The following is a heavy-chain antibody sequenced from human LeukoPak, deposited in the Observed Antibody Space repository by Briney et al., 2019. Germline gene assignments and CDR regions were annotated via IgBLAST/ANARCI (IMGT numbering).Heavy chain of an antibody. J-gene: IGHJ4*02. CDR3: ARDRSSNYCGGDCYSYYFDY. V-gene: IGHV3-7*04. Sequence: PGGSLRLSCAASGFTFGSYWMSWVRQAPGKGLEWVANIKQDGSEKYYVDSVKGRFTISRDNAKNSLYLQMNSLRAEDTAVYYCARDRSSNYCGGDCYSYYFDYWGQGTLVTVSS. D-gene: IGHD2-21*02. CDR1: GFTFGSYW. CDR2: IKQDGSEK.